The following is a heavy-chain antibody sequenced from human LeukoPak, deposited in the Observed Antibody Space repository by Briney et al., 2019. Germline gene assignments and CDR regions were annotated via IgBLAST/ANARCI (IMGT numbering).Heavy chain of an antibody. Sequence: GGSLRLSCAASGFTFSSYGMHWVRQAPGKGLEWVAFIRYDGSNKYYADSVKGRFTISRDNSKNTLYLQMNSLRAEDTAVYYCARVGYGSGSYYPLYYYYMDVWGKGTTVTISS. CDR3: ARVGYGSGSYYPLYYYYMDV. V-gene: IGHV3-30*02. CDR2: IRYDGSNK. D-gene: IGHD3-10*01. J-gene: IGHJ6*03. CDR1: GFTFSSYG.